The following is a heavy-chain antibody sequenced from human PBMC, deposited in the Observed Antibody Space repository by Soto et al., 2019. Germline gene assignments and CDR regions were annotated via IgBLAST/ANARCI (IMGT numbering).Heavy chain of an antibody. CDR3: ARLVGGGPPVLLWFEDVPVYKQNWFDP. CDR1: GGSISSSSYY. J-gene: IGHJ5*02. D-gene: IGHD3-10*01. Sequence: SETLSLTCTVSGGSISSSSYYWGWIRQPPGKGLEWIGSIYYSGSTYYNPSLKSRVTISVDTSKNQFSLKLSSVTAADTAVYYCARLVGGGPPVLLWFEDVPVYKQNWFDPWGQGTLVTVSS. V-gene: IGHV4-39*01. CDR2: IYYSGST.